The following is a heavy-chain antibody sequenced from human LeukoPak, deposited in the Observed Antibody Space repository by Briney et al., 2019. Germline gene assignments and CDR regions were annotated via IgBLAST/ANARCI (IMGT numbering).Heavy chain of an antibody. Sequence: PSETLSLTCTVSGGSISSSSYYWGWIRQPPGKGLEWIGSIYYSGSTYYNPSLKSRVTISVDTSKNQFSLKLSSVTAADTAVYYCARDRGAYYYDSSGYYPQHIFDPWGQGTLVTVSS. V-gene: IGHV4-39*07. D-gene: IGHD3-22*01. J-gene: IGHJ5*02. CDR3: ARDRGAYYYDSSGYYPQHIFDP. CDR2: IYYSGST. CDR1: GGSISSSSYY.